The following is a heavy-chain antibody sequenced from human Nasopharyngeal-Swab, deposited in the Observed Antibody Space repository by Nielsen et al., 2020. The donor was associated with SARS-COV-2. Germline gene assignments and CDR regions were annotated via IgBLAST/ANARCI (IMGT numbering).Heavy chain of an antibody. Sequence: ASVKVSCKASGYTFTSYYMHWVRQAPGQGLEWMGIINPSGGSTSYAQKFQGRVTMTRDTSTSTVYMELSSLRSEDTAVYYCAKPLGGYCVRTTCYDAFDMWGQGTMVTVSS. CDR3: AKPLGGYCVRTTCYDAFDM. D-gene: IGHD2-2*01. CDR1: GYTFTSYY. V-gene: IGHV1-46*01. J-gene: IGHJ3*02. CDR2: INPSGGST.